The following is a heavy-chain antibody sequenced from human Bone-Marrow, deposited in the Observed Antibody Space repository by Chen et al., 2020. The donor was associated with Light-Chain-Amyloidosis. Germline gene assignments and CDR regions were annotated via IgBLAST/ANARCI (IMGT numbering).Heavy chain of an antibody. D-gene: IGHD2-15*01. CDR2: INEDGGTT. CDR1: GFTLTTYW. CDR3: AKDFGGRDDY. J-gene: IGHJ4*02. V-gene: IGHV3-74*01. Sequence: EVQVVESGGGLVQPGGSLRLSYAASGFTLTTYWMHWVRQAPGKGLVWVSRINEDGGTTNYAESVRGRFTISRDTAKNILYLQMNSLRAEDTALYYCAKDFGGRDDYWGQGTLVTVSS.